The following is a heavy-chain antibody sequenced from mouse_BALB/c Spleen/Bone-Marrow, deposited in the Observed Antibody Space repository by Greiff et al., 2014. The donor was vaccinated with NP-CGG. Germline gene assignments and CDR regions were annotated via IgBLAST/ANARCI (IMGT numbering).Heavy chain of an antibody. V-gene: IGHV5-6*01. CDR1: GFTFSSYG. J-gene: IGHJ4*01. Sequence: EVHLVESGGDLVKPGGSLKLSCAASGFTFSSYGMSWGRQTPDKRLEWVATISSGGSNTYYPDSVEGRFTISRDNAKNTLYLHMSNLKSEDTAMYYCARHQRYYAMDYWGQGTSVTVSS. CDR2: ISSGGSNT. CDR3: ARHQRYYAMDY.